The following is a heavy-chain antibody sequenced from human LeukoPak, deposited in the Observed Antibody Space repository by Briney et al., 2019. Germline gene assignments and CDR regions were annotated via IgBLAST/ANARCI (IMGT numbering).Heavy chain of an antibody. D-gene: IGHD3-22*01. CDR1: GGSISSSSYY. J-gene: IGHJ1*01. CDR2: IYYSGST. Sequence: SETLSLTCTVSGGSISSSSYYWGWIRQPPGKGLEWIGSIYYSGSTYYNPSLKSRVTISVDTSKNQFSLKLSSVTAADTAVYYCARQEDSSGYSYRAEYFQHWGQGTLVIVSS. V-gene: IGHV4-39*01. CDR3: ARQEDSSGYSYRAEYFQH.